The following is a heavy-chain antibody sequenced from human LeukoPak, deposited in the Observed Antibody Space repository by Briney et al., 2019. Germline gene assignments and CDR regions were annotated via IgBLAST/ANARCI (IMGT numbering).Heavy chain of an antibody. CDR3: ARGPPTYDILTGYSPSYYFDY. CDR2: IYYSGST. J-gene: IGHJ4*02. V-gene: IGHV4-39*07. Sequence: SETLSLTCTVSGGSISSSSYYWGWIRQPPGKGLEWIGSIYYSGSTNYNPSLKSRVTISVDTSKNQFSLKLSSVTAADTAVYYCARGPPTYDILTGYSPSYYFDYWGQGTLVTVSS. CDR1: GGSISSSSYY. D-gene: IGHD3-9*01.